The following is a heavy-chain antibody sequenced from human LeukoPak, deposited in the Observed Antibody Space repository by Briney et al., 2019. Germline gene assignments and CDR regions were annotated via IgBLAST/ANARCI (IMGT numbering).Heavy chain of an antibody. CDR2: IYYSGST. D-gene: IGHD3-22*01. CDR3: ARARVYDSSGYYFGNRATYFDY. J-gene: IGHJ4*02. V-gene: IGHV4-31*03. CDR1: GGSISSGGYY. Sequence: SETLSLTCTVSGGSISSGGYYWSWIRQHPGKGLEWIGYIYYSGSTYYNPSLKSRVTISVDTSKNQFSLKLSSVTAADTAVYYCARARVYDSSGYYFGNRATYFDYWGQGTLVTVSS.